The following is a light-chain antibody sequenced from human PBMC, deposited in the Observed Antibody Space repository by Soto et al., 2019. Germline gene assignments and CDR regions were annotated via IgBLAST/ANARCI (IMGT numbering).Light chain of an antibody. V-gene: IGKV3-20*01. J-gene: IGKJ1*01. CDR2: GAS. CDR1: QSVRSSY. Sequence: ETVLTQSPGTLSLSPGERATLSCRASQSVRSSYLAWYQQKPGQTPRLLIYGASSRATGIPDRFSGSGSGTDFTLTISRLEPEDFAVYFCQQYSSPPATFCQGTKVEIK. CDR3: QQYSSPPAT.